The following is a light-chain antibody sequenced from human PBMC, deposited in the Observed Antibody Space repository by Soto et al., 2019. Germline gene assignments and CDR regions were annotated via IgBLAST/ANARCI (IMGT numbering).Light chain of an antibody. J-gene: IGKJ2*01. CDR2: GAS. V-gene: IGKV3-15*01. CDR3: QQYNNWPPSVTYT. Sequence: ETVMTQPPATLSVSPGERVTLSCRASQTVTTNLAWYQQESGQAPRLLIYGASTRATGIPARFSGSGSGTEFTLTISNLQSEDSALYYCQQYNNWPPSVTYTFGQGTKVDIK. CDR1: QTVTTN.